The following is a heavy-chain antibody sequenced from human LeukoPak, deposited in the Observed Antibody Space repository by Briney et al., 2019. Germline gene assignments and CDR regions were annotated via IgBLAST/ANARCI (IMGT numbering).Heavy chain of an antibody. J-gene: IGHJ4*02. Sequence: SETLSLTCTVSGGSISSGGYYWTWIRQPPGEGLEWLGYIYHSGNTYYNPSLKSRVTISVDTSKNEFSLNLSSVTAADTAVYYCARDVCFGGSCYSDYFDYWGQGILVTVSS. CDR2: IYHSGNT. CDR3: ARDVCFGGSCYSDYFDY. D-gene: IGHD2-15*01. V-gene: IGHV4-30-2*01. CDR1: GGSISSGGYY.